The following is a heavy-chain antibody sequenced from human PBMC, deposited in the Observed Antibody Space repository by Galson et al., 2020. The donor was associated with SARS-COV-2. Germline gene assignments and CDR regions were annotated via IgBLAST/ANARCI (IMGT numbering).Heavy chain of an antibody. D-gene: IGHD3-10*01. CDR2: INSDWSST. CDR3: ARDLTMTLVRRVGAGYCMDV. Sequence: GESLKISCAASGFTFSSYWMHWVRQAPGKGLVWVSRINSDWSSTSYADSVKGRFTNSRDNAKNTLYLQMNSLRAEDTAVYYCARDLTMTLVRRVGAGYCMDVWGQGTTVTVSS. J-gene: IGHJ6*02. CDR1: GFTFSSYW. V-gene: IGHV3-74*01.